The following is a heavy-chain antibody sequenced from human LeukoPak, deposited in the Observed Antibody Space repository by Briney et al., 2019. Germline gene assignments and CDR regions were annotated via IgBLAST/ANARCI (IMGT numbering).Heavy chain of an antibody. CDR1: GFTVSSNY. Sequence: GGSLRLSCAASGFTVSSNYMSWVRQAPGMGLEWVSVTDRGDNTKYAAPVKGRFTVSRDYSENTLYLQMDSLRAEDTAVYYCAGGLLGCRGGSCYPTDYWGQGTLVTVSS. CDR2: TDRGDNT. CDR3: AGGLLGCRGGSCYPTDY. V-gene: IGHV3-53*05. J-gene: IGHJ4*02. D-gene: IGHD2-15*01.